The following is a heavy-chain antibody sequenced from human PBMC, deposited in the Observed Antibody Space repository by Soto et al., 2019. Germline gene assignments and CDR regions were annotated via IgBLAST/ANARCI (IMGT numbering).Heavy chain of an antibody. J-gene: IGHJ5*02. CDR3: AKGNAAVAEFNWFDP. Sequence: PGGSLRLSCAASGFTFDDYAMHWVRQAPGKGLEWVSGISWNSGSIGYADSVKGRFTISRDNAKNSLYLQMNSLRAEDTALYYCAKGNAAVAEFNWFDPWGQGTLVTVS. CDR2: ISWNSGSI. D-gene: IGHD6-19*01. V-gene: IGHV3-9*01. CDR1: GFTFDDYA.